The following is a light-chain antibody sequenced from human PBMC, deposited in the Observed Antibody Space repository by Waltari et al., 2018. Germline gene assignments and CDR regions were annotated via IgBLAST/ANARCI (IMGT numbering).Light chain of an antibody. CDR2: GPS. Sequence: EIVLTQSPGTLSLSPGERATLPCRASQTVRTTYLAWYQQKPGQAPTLLIYGPSSRATGIPDRFSGSGSGTDFSLTISSLEPEDFAVYYCQQYDISPLTFGGGTKVEIK. V-gene: IGKV3-20*01. J-gene: IGKJ4*01. CDR1: QTVRTTY. CDR3: QQYDISPLT.